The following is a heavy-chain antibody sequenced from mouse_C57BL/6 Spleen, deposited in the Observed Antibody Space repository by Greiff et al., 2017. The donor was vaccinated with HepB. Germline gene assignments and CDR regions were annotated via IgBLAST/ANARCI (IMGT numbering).Heavy chain of an antibody. CDR1: GFSFNTYA. Sequence: EVQVVESGGGLVQPKGSLKLSCAASGFSFNTYAMNWVRQAPGKGLEWVARIRSKSNNYATYYADSVKDRFTISRDDSESMLYLQMNNLKTEDTAMYYCVRHDLYYYGSSYWYFDVWGTGTTVTVSS. CDR2: IRSKSNNYAT. CDR3: VRHDLYYYGSSYWYFDV. D-gene: IGHD1-1*01. V-gene: IGHV10-1*01. J-gene: IGHJ1*03.